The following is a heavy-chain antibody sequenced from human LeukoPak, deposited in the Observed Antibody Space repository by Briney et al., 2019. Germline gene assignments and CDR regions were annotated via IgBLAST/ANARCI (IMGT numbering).Heavy chain of an antibody. CDR2: INHSGST. CDR1: GGSISSSNW. CDR3: ARDIVVISSFNWFDP. D-gene: IGHD3-22*01. Sequence: SGTLSLTCAVSGGSISSSNWWSWVRQPPGKGLEWIGEINHSGSTNYNPSLKSRVTISVDTSKNQFSLKLSSVTAADTAVYYCARDIVVISSFNWFDPWGQGTLVTVSS. V-gene: IGHV4-4*02. J-gene: IGHJ5*02.